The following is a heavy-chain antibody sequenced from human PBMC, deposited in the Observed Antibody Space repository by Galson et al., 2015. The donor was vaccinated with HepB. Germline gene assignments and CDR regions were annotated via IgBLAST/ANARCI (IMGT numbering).Heavy chain of an antibody. CDR3: TRAASANSYGFLGN. J-gene: IGHJ4*02. Sequence: SLRLSCAASGFTFSNYWMHWVRQAPGKGLVWVSRVKSDGSSTDYADSAKGRFTISRDNAKNTLYLQMNSLRAEDTAVYYCTRAASANSYGFLGNWGQGTLVTVSS. V-gene: IGHV3-74*01. D-gene: IGHD5-18*01. CDR2: VKSDGSST. CDR1: GFTFSNYW.